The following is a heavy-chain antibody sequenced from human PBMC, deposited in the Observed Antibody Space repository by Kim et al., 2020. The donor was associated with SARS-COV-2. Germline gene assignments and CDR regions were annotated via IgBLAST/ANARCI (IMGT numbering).Heavy chain of an antibody. D-gene: IGHD5-12*01. J-gene: IGHJ5*02. Sequence: GGSLRLSCAASGFTFSSYWMSWVRQAPGKGLEWVANIKQDGSEKYYVDSMKGRFTISRDNAKNSLYLQMNSLRAEDTAVYYCARGLGDGYNHRWFDPWGQGTLVTVSS. CDR3: ARGLGDGYNHRWFDP. CDR2: IKQDGSEK. CDR1: GFTFSSYW. V-gene: IGHV3-7*03.